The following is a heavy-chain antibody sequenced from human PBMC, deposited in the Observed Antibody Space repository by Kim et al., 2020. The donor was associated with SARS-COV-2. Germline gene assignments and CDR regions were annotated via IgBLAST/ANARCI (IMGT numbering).Heavy chain of an antibody. Sequence: SLRSRVTIAVDTAKNQLSLKLSSVTAADTAVYYCARATRGIFGVVTQFDYWGQGTLVTVSS. J-gene: IGHJ4*02. V-gene: IGHV4-31*02. D-gene: IGHD3-3*01. CDR3: ARATRGIFGVVTQFDY.